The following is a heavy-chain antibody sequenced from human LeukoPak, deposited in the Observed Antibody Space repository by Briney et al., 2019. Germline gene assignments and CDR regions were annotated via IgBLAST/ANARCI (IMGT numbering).Heavy chain of an antibody. V-gene: IGHV4-39*01. CDR3: ARQGVYGSGSHYWFDP. CDR1: GGSISDSTYY. CDR2: IFYTGTT. J-gene: IGHJ5*02. Sequence: KPSETLSLTCTVSGGSISDSTYYWGWIRQPPWKGLEWIGSIFYTGTTYYNPSLESRVTISVDTSKNQFSLKLNSVTAADTAVYYCARQGVYGSGSHYWFDPWGHGTLVTVSS. D-gene: IGHD3-10*01.